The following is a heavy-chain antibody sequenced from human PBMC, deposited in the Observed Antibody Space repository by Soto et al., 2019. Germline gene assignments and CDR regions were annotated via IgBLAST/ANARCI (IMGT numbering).Heavy chain of an antibody. J-gene: IGHJ3*02. Sequence: QVQLQESGPGLVKPSQTLSLTCTVSGGSISSGGYYWSWIRQHPGKGLEWIGYIYYSGSTYSNPSLKSRVTISVDTSKNQFSLKLSSVTAADTAVYYCARDREYYDSSGWHDAFDIWGQGTIVTFSS. CDR3: ARDREYYDSSGWHDAFDI. V-gene: IGHV4-31*03. CDR2: IYYSGST. D-gene: IGHD3-22*01. CDR1: GGSISSGGYY.